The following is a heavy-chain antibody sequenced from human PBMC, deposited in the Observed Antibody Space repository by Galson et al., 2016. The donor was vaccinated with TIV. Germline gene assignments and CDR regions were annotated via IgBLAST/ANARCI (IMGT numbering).Heavy chain of an antibody. CDR3: PHRRSVASAVLDAFDI. V-gene: IGHV2-5*02. D-gene: IGHD2-2*01. J-gene: IGHJ3*02. CDR1: GFSLSTSGVA. CDR2: IYWDDDT. Sequence: PALVKPTQTLTLTCTFSGFSLSTSGVAVGWIRQPPGKALEWLALIYWDDDTRYRPSLKRRPTITKDTPKNQVLLTVTNLDPEDTATYYCPHRRSVASAVLDAFDIWGPGTVVTVSS.